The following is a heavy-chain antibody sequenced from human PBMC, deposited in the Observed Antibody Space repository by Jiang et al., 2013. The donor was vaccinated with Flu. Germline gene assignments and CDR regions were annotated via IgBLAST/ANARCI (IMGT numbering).Heavy chain of an antibody. CDR2: ISSSSSYT. CDR1: GFTFSDYY. V-gene: IGHV3-11*03. Sequence: VQLLESGGGLVKPGGSLRLSCAASGFTFSDYYMSWIRQAPGKGLEWVSYISSSSSYTNYADSVKGRFTISRDNAKNSLYLQMNSLRAEDTAVYYCARLRYCSSTSCMGADYWGQGTPGHRLL. J-gene: IGHJ4*02. CDR3: ARLRYCSSTSCMGADY. D-gene: IGHD2-2*01.